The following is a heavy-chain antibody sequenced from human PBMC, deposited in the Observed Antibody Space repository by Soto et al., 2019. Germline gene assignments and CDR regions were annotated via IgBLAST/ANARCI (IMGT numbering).Heavy chain of an antibody. Sequence: PGDSPKIPCKPSGYNFASHWVGRVRQMPGKGLGWVGIMYPSDSDTRYSPSFQVQVTISAHKSISTAYLQWSSLKASDSAMYYCAGRQEYSSTIVFDYWGLGTPVTVSS. J-gene: IGHJ4*02. V-gene: IGHV5-51*01. CDR2: MYPSDSDT. CDR3: AGRQEYSSTIVFDY. D-gene: IGHD2-15*01. CDR1: GYNFASHW.